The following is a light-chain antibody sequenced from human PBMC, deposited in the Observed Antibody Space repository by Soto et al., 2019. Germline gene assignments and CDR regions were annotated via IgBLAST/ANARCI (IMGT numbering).Light chain of an antibody. CDR3: QQYAVWPTQT. J-gene: IGKJ1*01. V-gene: IGKV3-15*01. CDR1: QTVIRN. Sequence: EIVFTQSPATLSVSPGERATLSCRASQTVIRNLAWYQQKPGQTPRLLIFGASTRANGIPARFSGSGSGTELTLTISSLQPADFAVYYCQQYAVWPTQTFGQGTKVDIK. CDR2: GAS.